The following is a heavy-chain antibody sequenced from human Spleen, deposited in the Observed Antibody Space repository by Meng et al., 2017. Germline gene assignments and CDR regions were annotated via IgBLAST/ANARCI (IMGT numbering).Heavy chain of an antibody. CDR2: LHGDGSGP. CDR3: VRDNYGPDY. Sequence: VQLVESGGGLVQPGWSLRLSCAASGFIFRNFQMHWLRQAPGEGLVWVARLHGDGSGPIYADSVKGRFTIYRDNAKNTLDLQMNSLRLDDTAIYYCVRDNYGPDYWGRGTLVTVSS. D-gene: IGHD3-10*01. J-gene: IGHJ4*02. CDR1: GFIFRNFQ. V-gene: IGHV3-74*01.